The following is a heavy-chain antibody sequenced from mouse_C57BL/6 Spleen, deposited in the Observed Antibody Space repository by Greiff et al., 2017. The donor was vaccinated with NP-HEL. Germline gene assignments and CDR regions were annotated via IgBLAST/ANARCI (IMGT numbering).Heavy chain of an antibody. Sequence: QVQLQQPGAELVKPGASVKLSCKASGYTFTSYWMQWVKQRPGQGLEWIGEIDPSDSYTNYNQKFKGKATLTVDTSSSTAYMQLSSLTSEDSAVYYGARYYGSSFWYFDVWGKGTTVTVSS. CDR3: ARYYGSSFWYFDV. V-gene: IGHV1-50*01. J-gene: IGHJ1*03. CDR1: GYTFTSYW. CDR2: IDPSDSYT. D-gene: IGHD1-1*01.